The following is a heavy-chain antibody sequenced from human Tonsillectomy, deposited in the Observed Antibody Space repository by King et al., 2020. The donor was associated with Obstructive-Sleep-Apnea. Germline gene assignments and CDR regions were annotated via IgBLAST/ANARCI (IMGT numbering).Heavy chain of an antibody. CDR2: ISGSGGST. D-gene: IGHD4-17*01. CDR1: GFTFSSYA. J-gene: IGHJ4*02. CDR3: AKDRVYGDRLDY. V-gene: IGHV3-23*04. Sequence: VQLVESGGGLEQPGGSLRLSCAASGFTFSSYAMSWVRQAPGKGLEWVSLISGSGGSTHYADSVTGRFTISRDNSKNTLYLQMRSLMAYATAVYYCAKDRVYGDRLDYWGQGTLVTVSS.